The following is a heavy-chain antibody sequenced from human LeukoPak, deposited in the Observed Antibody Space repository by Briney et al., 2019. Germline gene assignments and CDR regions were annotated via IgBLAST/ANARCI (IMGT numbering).Heavy chain of an antibody. CDR2: IYPGDSDT. Sequence: NRGESLKISCKGSGYSFTSYWIGWVRQMPGKGLEWMGIIYPGDSDTRYSPSFQGQVTISADKSISTAYLQWSSLKASDTAMYYCAGHSIDSYYGSGSLYYYYIDVCGKRNTVTVSS. D-gene: IGHD3-10*01. V-gene: IGHV5-51*01. CDR1: GYSFTSYW. J-gene: IGHJ6*03. CDR3: AGHSIDSYYGSGSLYYYYIDV.